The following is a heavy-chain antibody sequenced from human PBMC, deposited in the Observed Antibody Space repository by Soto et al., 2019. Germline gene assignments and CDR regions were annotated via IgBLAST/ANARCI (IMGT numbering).Heavy chain of an antibody. Sequence: EVQLLESGGGVVQPGGSLRLSCVASGFNFKKFAMSWVRQAPGEGLEWVSGISGCGGSTSYADSVKGRFSIARDDSTNTLSLQMNNLRVEDTAQYYCAKADGEQWLLPHLDKWGQGTLVTVS. CDR2: ISGCGGST. CDR1: GFNFKKFA. V-gene: IGHV3-23*01. CDR3: AKADGEQWLLPHLDK. J-gene: IGHJ4*02. D-gene: IGHD6-19*01.